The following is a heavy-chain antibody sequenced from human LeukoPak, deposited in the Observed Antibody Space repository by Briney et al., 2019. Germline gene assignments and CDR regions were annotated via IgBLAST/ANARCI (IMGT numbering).Heavy chain of an antibody. CDR2: INPNSGGT. CDR3: ARELYRLSITMVRGVGY. CDR1: GYTFTGYY. J-gene: IGHJ4*02. V-gene: IGHV1-2*06. D-gene: IGHD3-10*01. Sequence: ASVKVSCKASGYTFTGYYMHWVRQAPGQGLEWMGRINPNSGGTNYAQKFQGRITMTRDTSISTAYMELSRLRSDDTAVYYCARELYRLSITMVRGVGYWGQGTLVTVSS.